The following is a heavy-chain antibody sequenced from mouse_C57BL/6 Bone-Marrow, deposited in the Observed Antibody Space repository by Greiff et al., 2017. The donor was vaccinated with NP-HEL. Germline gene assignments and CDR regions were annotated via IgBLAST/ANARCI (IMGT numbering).Heavy chain of an antibody. J-gene: IGHJ2*01. D-gene: IGHD2-4*01. V-gene: IGHV14-4*01. CDR1: GFNIKDDY. Sequence: EVQVVESGAELVRPGASVKLSCTASGFNIKDDYMHWVKQRPEQGLEWIGWIDPENGDTEYASKFQGKATITADTSSNTAYLQLSSLTSEDTAVYYCTTVYDYDDYWGQGTTLTVSS. CDR3: TTVYDYDDY. CDR2: IDPENGDT.